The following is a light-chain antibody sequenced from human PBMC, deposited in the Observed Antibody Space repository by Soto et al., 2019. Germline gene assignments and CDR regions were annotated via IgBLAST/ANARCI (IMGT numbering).Light chain of an antibody. CDR1: SSNIGAGYH. Sequence: QPVLTQPPSVSGAPGQRVTISCTGTSSNIGAGYHVHWYQQLPGTAPKLLIYGNSNRPSGVPDRFSGSESGTSASLAITGLQAEDEADYYCQSYDSSLSAYVFGTGTKLTVL. CDR3: QSYDSSLSAYV. J-gene: IGLJ1*01. CDR2: GNS. V-gene: IGLV1-40*01.